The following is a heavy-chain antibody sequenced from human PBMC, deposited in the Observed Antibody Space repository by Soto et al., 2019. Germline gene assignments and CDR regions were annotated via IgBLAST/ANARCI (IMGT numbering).Heavy chain of an antibody. CDR3: ARGPIYSSGVY. Sequence: PGGSLRLSCAASGFTFSSYAMHWVRQAPGKGLEWVAVISYDGSNKYYADSVKGRFTISRDNSKNTLYLQMNSLRAEDTAVYYCARGPIYSSGVYWGQGTLVTVSS. V-gene: IGHV3-30-3*01. CDR1: GFTFSSYA. CDR2: ISYDGSNK. D-gene: IGHD6-19*01. J-gene: IGHJ4*02.